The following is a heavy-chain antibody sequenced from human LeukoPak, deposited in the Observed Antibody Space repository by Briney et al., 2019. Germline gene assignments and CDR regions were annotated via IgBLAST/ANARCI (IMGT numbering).Heavy chain of an antibody. J-gene: IGHJ4*02. Sequence: GGSLRLSCAASGFTFSDYYMSWVRQAPGKGLEWVSAISGSGGSTYYADSVKGRFTISRDNSKNTLYLQMNSLRAEDTAVYYCAKDLWGTSPGVDDYWGQGTLVTVSS. CDR2: ISGSGGST. CDR3: AKDLWGTSPGVDDY. CDR1: GFTFSDYY. D-gene: IGHD3-16*01. V-gene: IGHV3-23*01.